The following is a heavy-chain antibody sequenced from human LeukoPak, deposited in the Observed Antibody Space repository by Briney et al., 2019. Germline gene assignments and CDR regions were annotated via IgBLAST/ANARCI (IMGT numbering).Heavy chain of an antibody. Sequence: ALVKVSCKASGYAFTGYYMHWVRRAPGHGLEWMGWINPNSGGTNYAKKFHGRVTMTRDTSISTAYMELSRLRSDDTAVYYCARDGMVEGVYDAFDIWGQGTMVTVSS. D-gene: IGHD3-10*01. CDR2: INPNSGGT. CDR3: ARDGMVEGVYDAFDI. V-gene: IGHV1-2*02. J-gene: IGHJ3*02. CDR1: GYAFTGYY.